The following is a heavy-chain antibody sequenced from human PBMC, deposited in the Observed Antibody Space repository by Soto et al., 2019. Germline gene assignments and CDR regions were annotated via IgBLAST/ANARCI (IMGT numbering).Heavy chain of an antibody. V-gene: IGHV4-34*01. CDR2: INHSGNT. CDR3: ARTGGMDV. Sequence: QVQLQQWGAGLLKPSETLSLTCAVYGGSFSGDYWSWLRQPPGKGPEWIGEINHSGNTKYNPSLESRVTMSVDTSKNQFSLKLNAVTAADTAVYYCARTGGMDVWSQGATVTVSS. J-gene: IGHJ6*02. CDR1: GGSFSGDY.